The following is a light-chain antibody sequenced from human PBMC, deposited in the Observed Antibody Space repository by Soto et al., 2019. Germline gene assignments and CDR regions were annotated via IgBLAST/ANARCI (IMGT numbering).Light chain of an antibody. CDR3: QKYNSAPFA. Sequence: EIQITKSPSSLSASVGDRVTITCRASQGITNSLAWYQQKPGKVPNLLIYAASPLQSGVPSRFSGSGSGTAVTLTSTSLQAEDDATYYCQKYNSAPFAFGHVTKVYI. CDR2: AAS. CDR1: QGITNS. V-gene: IGKV1-27*01. J-gene: IGKJ3*01.